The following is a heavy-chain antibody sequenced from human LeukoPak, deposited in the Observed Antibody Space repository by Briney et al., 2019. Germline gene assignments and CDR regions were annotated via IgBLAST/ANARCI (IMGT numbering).Heavy chain of an antibody. V-gene: IGHV4-4*07. CDR1: GGYICSYY. Sequence: SETLSLTCTVSGGYICSYYWSWIRQPAGKGLEWIGRIYISENTDYNPSLKSRVTMSVDMSTSQFSLRLTSVTAADTAVYYCAREGDYGDYSKSFYYMDVWGKGTTVTVSS. CDR2: IYISENT. CDR3: AREGDYGDYSKSFYYMDV. J-gene: IGHJ6*03. D-gene: IGHD4-17*01.